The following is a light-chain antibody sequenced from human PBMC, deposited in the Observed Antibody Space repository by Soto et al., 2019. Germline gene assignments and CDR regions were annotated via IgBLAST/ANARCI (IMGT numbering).Light chain of an antibody. V-gene: IGLV2-14*01. J-gene: IGLJ1*01. CDR2: DVS. CDR3: SSYTSSSLDV. CDR1: SSDVGGYNY. Sequence: QSALTQPASVSGSPGQSITISCTGTSSDVGGYNYVSWYQQHPGKAPKPMIYDVSNRPSGVSNRFSGSKSGNTASLTISGLQAEDEADYYCSSYTSSSLDVFGTGTKVTVL.